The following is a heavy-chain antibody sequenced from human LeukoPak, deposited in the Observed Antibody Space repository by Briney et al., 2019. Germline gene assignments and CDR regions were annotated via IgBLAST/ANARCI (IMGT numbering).Heavy chain of an antibody. CDR3: ARDVGVSYYYMDV. Sequence: GGSLRLSCAASGFTVSSNYMSWVRQAPGKGLEWVSVISSGGSTYYADSVRGRFTISRDNSDNTLYLQINSPRAEATAVYYCARDVGVSYYYMDVWGKGTTVTVSS. D-gene: IGHD2-8*01. CDR1: GFTVSSNY. J-gene: IGHJ6*03. CDR2: ISSGGST. V-gene: IGHV3-53*01.